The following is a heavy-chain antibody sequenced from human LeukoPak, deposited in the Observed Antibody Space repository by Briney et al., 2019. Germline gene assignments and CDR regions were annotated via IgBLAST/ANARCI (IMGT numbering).Heavy chain of an antibody. J-gene: IGHJ2*01. V-gene: IGHV3-74*01. CDR1: GFTFSTYV. Sequence: GGSLRLSCAASGFTFSTYVMHWVRQAPGRGLMWVSRISHDGVHTSYADSVQGRFTISRDNAKNTLYLRMNSLRAEDTAVYYCTRDVNLNFFDVWGRGTLVTVSS. CDR2: ISHDGVHT. D-gene: IGHD3-9*01. CDR3: TRDVNLNFFDV.